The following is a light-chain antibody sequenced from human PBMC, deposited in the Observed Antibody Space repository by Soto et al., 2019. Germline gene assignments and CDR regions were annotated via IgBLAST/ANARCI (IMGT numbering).Light chain of an antibody. V-gene: IGLV2-14*01. Sequence: QSVLTQPASVSGSPAQSITISCTGTSSDVGGYNYVSWYQQHPGKAPKLMIYDVSNRPSGVSNRFSGSKSGNTASLTISGLQAEDEADYYCNSYTNSSTPLYVFGTGTKVTVL. J-gene: IGLJ1*01. CDR2: DVS. CDR1: SSDVGGYNY. CDR3: NSYTNSSTPLYV.